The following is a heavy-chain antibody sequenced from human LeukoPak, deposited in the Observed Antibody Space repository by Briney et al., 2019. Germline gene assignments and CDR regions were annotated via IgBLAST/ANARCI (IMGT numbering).Heavy chain of an antibody. CDR1: GGTFSSYA. CDR3: ARVYDYVWGSYDYYMDV. J-gene: IGHJ6*03. D-gene: IGHD3-16*01. CDR2: IIPIFGTA. Sequence: ASVKVSCKASGGTFSSYAISWVRQAPGQGLEWMGGIIPIFGTANYAQKFQGRVTITADKSTSTAYMELRSLRSDDTAVYYCARVYDYVWGSYDYYMDVWGKGTTVTISS. V-gene: IGHV1-69*06.